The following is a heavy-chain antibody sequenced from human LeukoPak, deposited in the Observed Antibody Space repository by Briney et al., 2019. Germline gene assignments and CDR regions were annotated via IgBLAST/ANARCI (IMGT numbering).Heavy chain of an antibody. CDR3: AIPYYGSGYFDY. CDR1: GFTFSSYG. J-gene: IGHJ4*02. CDR2: IWYDGSNK. Sequence: GGSLRLSCAASGFTFSSYGMHWVRQAPGKGLEWVAVIWYDGSNKYYADSVKGRFTISRDNSKNTLYLQMNSLRAEDTAAYYCAIPYYGSGYFDYWGQGTLVTVSS. V-gene: IGHV3-33*01. D-gene: IGHD3-10*01.